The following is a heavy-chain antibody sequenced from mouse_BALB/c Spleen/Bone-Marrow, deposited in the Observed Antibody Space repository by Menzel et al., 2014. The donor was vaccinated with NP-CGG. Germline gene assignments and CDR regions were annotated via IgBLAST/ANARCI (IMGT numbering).Heavy chain of an antibody. V-gene: IGHV2-6-7*01. J-gene: IGHJ4*01. D-gene: IGHD1-1*01. CDR1: GFSLTGYG. CDR2: IWGDGRT. CDR3: ARHYGSNYYAMDY. Sequence: VMLAESGPGLVAPSQSLSITCTVSGFSLTGYGVNWVRQPPGKGLEWQGMIWGDGRTDYNSALKSRLSISRDNSKSQVFLKMNSLQTDDTARYYCARHYGSNYYAMDYWAQSTSVPVSS.